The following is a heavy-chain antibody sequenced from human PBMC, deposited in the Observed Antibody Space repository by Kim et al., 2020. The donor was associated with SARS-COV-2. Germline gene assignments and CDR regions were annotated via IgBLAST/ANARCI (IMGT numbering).Heavy chain of an antibody. CDR2: INTNTGNP. Sequence: ASVKVSCKASGYTFTSYAMNWVRQAPGQGLEWMGWINTNTGNPTYDQGFTGRFVFSLDTSVSTAYLQISSLKAEDTAVYYCARDPYDIVVVVAATIDAFDICGQGTMITVSS. V-gene: IGHV7-4-1*02. J-gene: IGHJ3*02. CDR3: ARDPYDIVVVVAATIDAFDI. D-gene: IGHD2-15*01. CDR1: GYTFTSYA.